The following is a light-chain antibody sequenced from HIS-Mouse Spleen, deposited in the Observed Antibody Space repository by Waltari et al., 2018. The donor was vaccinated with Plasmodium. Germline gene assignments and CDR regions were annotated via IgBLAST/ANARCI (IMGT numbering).Light chain of an antibody. Sequence: PGQSITISCTGTSSDVGSYNLVSWYQQHPGKAPKLMIYEGSKRPSGVSNRVSGSKSGNTASLTSSGLQAEDEADYYCCSYAGSSTFVVFGGGTKLTVL. CDR3: CSYAGSSTFVV. CDR2: EGS. V-gene: IGLV2-23*03. J-gene: IGLJ2*01. CDR1: SSDVGSYNL.